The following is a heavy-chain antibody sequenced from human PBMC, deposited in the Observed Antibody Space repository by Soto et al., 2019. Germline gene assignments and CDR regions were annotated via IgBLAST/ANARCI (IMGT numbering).Heavy chain of an antibody. CDR1: GYTFTSYG. D-gene: IGHD4-4*01. V-gene: IGHV1-18*01. CDR3: AKADSNYAGRFSYYYMDV. J-gene: IGHJ6*03. Sequence: QVQLVQSGTEVKKPGASVKVSCKASGYTFTSYGISWVRQARGQGPEWMGWISGYNGHTHYPQKFQGKVSMTTDTSTRTAYMELRSLRSDDTAVYYCAKADSNYAGRFSYYYMDVWGNGTLVTVSS. CDR2: ISGYNGHT.